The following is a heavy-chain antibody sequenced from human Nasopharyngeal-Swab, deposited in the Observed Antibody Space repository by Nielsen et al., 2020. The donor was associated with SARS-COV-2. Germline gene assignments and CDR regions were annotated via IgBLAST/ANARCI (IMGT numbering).Heavy chain of an antibody. V-gene: IGHV3-21*01. CDR3: ARDGLDYDFWSAYFMDV. D-gene: IGHD3-3*01. Sequence: GGSLRLSCAASGLSFSSYTMNWVRQAPGKGLEWVSSISGRGTYIYYADSVKGRFTISRDNAKNSLYLQMNSLRAEDTAVYYCARDGLDYDFWSAYFMDVWGQGTTVTVSS. J-gene: IGHJ6*02. CDR2: ISGRGTYI. CDR1: GLSFSSYT.